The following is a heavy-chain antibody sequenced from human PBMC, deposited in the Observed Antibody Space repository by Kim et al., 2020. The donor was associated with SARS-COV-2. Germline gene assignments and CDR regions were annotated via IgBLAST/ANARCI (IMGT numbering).Heavy chain of an antibody. CDR1: GGSISSYY. J-gene: IGHJ5*02. V-gene: IGHV4-59*01. CDR3: AGGGVLEWLSIPPYDNWFDP. CDR2: IYYSGST. Sequence: SETLSLTCTVSGGSISSYYWSWIRQPPGKGLEWIGYIYYSGSTNYNPSLKSRGTISVDTAKNQFSLKLSSETAADTAVDYCAGGGVLEWLSIPPYDNWFDPWGRGTLVTVSS. D-gene: IGHD3-3*01.